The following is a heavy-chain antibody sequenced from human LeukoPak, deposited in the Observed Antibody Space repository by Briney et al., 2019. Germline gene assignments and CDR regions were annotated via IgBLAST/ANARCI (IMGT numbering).Heavy chain of an antibody. CDR2: INSDGSST. D-gene: IGHD3-3*01. CDR1: GFTFSRYW. J-gene: IGHJ4*02. V-gene: IGHV3-74*01. Sequence: GGSLRLSCAASGFTFSRYWMLWVRQAPGKGLVWVSRINSDGSSTSYADSVKGRFTISRDNAKNTLYLQMNSLRAEDTAVYYCASYLTDYYFFDYWGQGTLGTVSS. CDR3: ASYLTDYYFFDY.